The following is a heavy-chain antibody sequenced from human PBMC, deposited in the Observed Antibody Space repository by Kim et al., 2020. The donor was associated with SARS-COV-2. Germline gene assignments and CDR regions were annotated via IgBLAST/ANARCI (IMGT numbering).Heavy chain of an antibody. Sequence: SETLSLTCIVSGGSISRGGYHWSWIRQHPGKGLEWIGYIYYSGSISYIPSYNPSLKSRVAILLDTSKNQFSLNLTSVMAADTAVYYCARAPIWFGELGWFDSWGQGTLVTVSS. J-gene: IGHJ5*01. V-gene: IGHV4-31*03. D-gene: IGHD3-10*01. CDR3: ARAPIWFGELGWFDS. CDR1: GGSISRGGYH. CDR2: IYYSGSISYIP.